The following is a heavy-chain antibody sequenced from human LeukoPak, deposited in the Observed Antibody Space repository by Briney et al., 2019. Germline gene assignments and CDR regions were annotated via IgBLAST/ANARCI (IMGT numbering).Heavy chain of an antibody. Sequence: GGSLRLSCAASGFTFDDYAMHWVRQAPGKGLEWVSGISWNSGSIGYADSVKGRFTISRDNAKNSLYLQMNSLRAEDTALYYCAKDIRTGTQYYYYGMDVWGQGTTVTVSS. V-gene: IGHV3-9*01. J-gene: IGHJ6*02. D-gene: IGHD1/OR15-1a*01. CDR1: GFTFDDYA. CDR2: ISWNSGSI. CDR3: AKDIRTGTQYYYYGMDV.